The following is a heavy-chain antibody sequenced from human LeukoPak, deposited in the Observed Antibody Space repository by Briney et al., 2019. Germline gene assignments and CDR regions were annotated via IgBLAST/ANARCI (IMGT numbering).Heavy chain of an antibody. CDR3: ARGRSYYDFWSGYRQYYYYYMDV. D-gene: IGHD3-3*01. CDR2: MNPNRSNT. CDR1: AYTFTSYY. V-gene: IGHV1-8*01. Sequence: PSMTVSCKAYAYTFTSYYINWVRQATGQGLEWMGLMNPNRSNTGYAQKFQGRVTMTRNTSISTAYMELSSLRSEDTAVYYCARGRSYYDFWSGYRQYYYYYMDVWGKGTTVTVSS. J-gene: IGHJ6*03.